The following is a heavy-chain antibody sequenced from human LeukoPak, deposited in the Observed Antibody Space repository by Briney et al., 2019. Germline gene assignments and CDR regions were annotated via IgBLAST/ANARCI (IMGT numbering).Heavy chain of an antibody. J-gene: IGHJ5*02. V-gene: IGHV4-59*12. CDR1: GGSISSYY. D-gene: IGHD7-27*01. Sequence: SETLSLTCTVSGGSISSYYWSWIRQPPGKGLEWIGSIYYSGSTYSNPSLKSRVTISVDTSKNQFSLKLKSVTAADTAVYYCARSHWGPFGSRIANWFDPWGQGTLVTVSS. CDR3: ARSHWGPFGSRIANWFDP. CDR2: IYYSGST.